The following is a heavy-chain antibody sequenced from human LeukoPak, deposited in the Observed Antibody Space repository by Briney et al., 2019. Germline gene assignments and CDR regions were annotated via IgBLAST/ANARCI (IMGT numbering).Heavy chain of an antibody. CDR2: ISSSSSYI. V-gene: IGHV3-21*01. CDR3: ARVGEYSSSLGP. J-gene: IGHJ5*02. CDR1: GFTFSSYS. Sequence: PGGSLTLSCAASGFTFSSYSMNWVRQAPGKGLEWVSSISSSSSYIYYADSVKGRFTISRDNAKNSLYLQMNSLRAEDTAVYYCARVGEYSSSLGPWGQGTLVTVSS. D-gene: IGHD6-6*01.